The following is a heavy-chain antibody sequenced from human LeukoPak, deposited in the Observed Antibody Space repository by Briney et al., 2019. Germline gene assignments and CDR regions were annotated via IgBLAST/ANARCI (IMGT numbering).Heavy chain of an antibody. J-gene: IGHJ5*02. D-gene: IGHD6-13*01. Sequence: GGSLRLSCAASGFTFSSYGMHWVRQAPGKGLEWVAFIRYDGSNKYYADSVKGRFTISRDNSKNTLYLQMNSLRAEDTAVYYCAKGQRQRLVSWFDPWGQGTLVTVSS. CDR1: GFTFSSYG. V-gene: IGHV3-30*02. CDR3: AKGQRQRLVSWFDP. CDR2: IRYDGSNK.